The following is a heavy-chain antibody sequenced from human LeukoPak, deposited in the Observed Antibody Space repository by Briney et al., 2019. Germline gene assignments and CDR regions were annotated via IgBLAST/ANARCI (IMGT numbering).Heavy chain of an antibody. CDR2: INHSGST. D-gene: IGHD6-19*01. CDR3: ARSRYSSGWYPNVFDY. CDR1: GGSFSGYY. V-gene: IGHV4-34*01. J-gene: IGHJ4*02. Sequence: ASETLSLTCAVYGGSFSGYYWSWIRQPPGKGLEWIGEINHSGSTNYNPSLKSRVTISVDTSKNQFSLKLSSVTAADTAVHYCARSRYSSGWYPNVFDYWGQGTLVTVSS.